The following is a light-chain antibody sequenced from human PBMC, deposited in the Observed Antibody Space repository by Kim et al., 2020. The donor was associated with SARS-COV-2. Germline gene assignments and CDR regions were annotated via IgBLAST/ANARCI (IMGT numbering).Light chain of an antibody. V-gene: IGKV3-11*01. CDR2: DAA. CDR1: HHVDIS. CDR3: QQRGSWPPALT. J-gene: IGKJ4*01. Sequence: EIVLTQSPATLSLFPGESATLSCRASHHVDISLAWYQQPPGHPPRLLIYDAAVRAAGIPDRFSGSGSGTDFTLTIGSLAPEDFAVYYCQQRGSWPPALTFGGRTKVDIK.